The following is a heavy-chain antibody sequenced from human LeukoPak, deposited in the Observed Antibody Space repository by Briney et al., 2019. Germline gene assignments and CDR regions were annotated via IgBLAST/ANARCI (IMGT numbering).Heavy chain of an antibody. CDR1: GFTFSSYV. V-gene: IGHV3-30*04. D-gene: IGHD1-26*01. Sequence: GGSLRLSCAASGFTFSSYVMHWVRQAPGKGLEWVAIISYDGSNEYYADSVKGRFTISRDNSKNTLYLQMNSLRGEDTAVYYCAKDSLRERIVGSTTRGVNDYWGQGTLVTVSS. J-gene: IGHJ4*02. CDR2: ISYDGSNE. CDR3: AKDSLRERIVGSTTRGVNDY.